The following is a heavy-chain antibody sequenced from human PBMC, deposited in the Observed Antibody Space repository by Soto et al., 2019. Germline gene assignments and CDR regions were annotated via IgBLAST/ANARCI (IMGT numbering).Heavy chain of an antibody. CDR1: GFSLSTSGVG. Sequence: QITLKESGPTLVKPTQTLTLTCTFSGFSLSTSGVGVGWIRQPPGKALEWLALIYWDDDKRYSPSLKSRLTITKDPSKNQVVLTMTNMDPVDTATYYCSHRRKGWLPFDCWGQGTLVTVSS. V-gene: IGHV2-5*02. J-gene: IGHJ4*02. D-gene: IGHD5-12*01. CDR2: IYWDDDK. CDR3: SHRRKGWLPFDC.